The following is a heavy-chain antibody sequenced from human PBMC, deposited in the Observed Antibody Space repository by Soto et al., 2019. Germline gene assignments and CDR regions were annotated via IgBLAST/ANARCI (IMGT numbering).Heavy chain of an antibody. V-gene: IGHV1-18*01. CDR3: ARVGWFGELLYHSNYYGMDV. D-gene: IGHD3-10*01. Sequence: ASVKVSCKASGYTFTSYGISWVRQAPGQGLEWMGWISAYNGNTNYAQKLQGRVTMTTDTSTSTAYMELRSLRSDDTAVYYCARVGWFGELLYHSNYYGMDVWGQGTTVTVSS. CDR2: ISAYNGNT. CDR1: GYTFTSYG. J-gene: IGHJ6*02.